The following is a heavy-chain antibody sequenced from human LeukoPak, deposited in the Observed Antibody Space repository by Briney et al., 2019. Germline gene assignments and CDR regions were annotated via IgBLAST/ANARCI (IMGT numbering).Heavy chain of an antibody. Sequence: SETLSLTCTVSGGSISSYYWSWIRQPPGKGLEWMWYIYYSGSTNYNPSLKSRVTISVDTSKNQFSLKLSSVTAADTAVYYCARVAVAGTSRHFDYWGQGTLVTVSS. CDR2: IYYSGST. V-gene: IGHV4-59*01. CDR1: GGSISSYY. CDR3: ARVAVAGTSRHFDY. D-gene: IGHD6-19*01. J-gene: IGHJ4*02.